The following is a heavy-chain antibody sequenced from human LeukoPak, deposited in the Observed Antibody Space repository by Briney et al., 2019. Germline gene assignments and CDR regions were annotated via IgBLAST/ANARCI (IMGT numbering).Heavy chain of an antibody. J-gene: IGHJ6*02. Sequence: ASVKVSCKASGYTFTSYDINWVRQATGQGLEWMGWMNPNSGNTGYAQKFQGRVTMTRNTSISTAYMELSSLRSEDTAVYCCATSVVTLGYYYYGMDVWGQGTTVTVSS. CDR1: GYTFTSYD. CDR3: ATSVVTLGYYYYGMDV. V-gene: IGHV1-8*01. CDR2: MNPNSGNT. D-gene: IGHD2-15*01.